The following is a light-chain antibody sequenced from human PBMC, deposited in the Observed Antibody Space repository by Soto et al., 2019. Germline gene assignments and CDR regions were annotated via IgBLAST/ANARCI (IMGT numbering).Light chain of an antibody. J-gene: IGKJ5*01. CDR3: QHAESFPVN. V-gene: IGKV1D-12*01. CDR1: QDVGRW. CDR2: AAS. Sequence: DIQMTQSPSSLSASVGDTVTITCRSSQDVGRWLSWYQQKPGKAPKILIFAASSLQSGVPSKFSGSGSGTDFTLTNSCLQSEDLATYYFQHAESFPVNFGQGTRLEIK.